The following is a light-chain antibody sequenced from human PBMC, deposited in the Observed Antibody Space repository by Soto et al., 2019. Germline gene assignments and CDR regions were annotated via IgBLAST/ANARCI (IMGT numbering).Light chain of an antibody. CDR1: QSVSTN. CDR3: QQYNNWPPA. CDR2: DAS. Sequence: EVVMTQSPATLSVSPGERATLSCMASQSVSTNFAWYQQKPGKAPSLLIYDASTRQTGVPARFSGSGSGTEFTLTISSLQSEDFAVYYCQQYNNWPPAFGQGTKVDIK. V-gene: IGKV3-15*01. J-gene: IGKJ1*01.